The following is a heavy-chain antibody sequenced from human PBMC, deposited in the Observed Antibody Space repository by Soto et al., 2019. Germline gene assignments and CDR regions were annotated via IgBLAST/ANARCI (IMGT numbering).Heavy chain of an antibody. CDR1: GGSLTTGDYS. D-gene: IGHD5-12*01. CDR2: IFQSGST. J-gene: IGHJ5*02. Sequence: PSETLSLTCTVSGGSLTTGDYSWNWTRQPPGKGLEWVGYIFQSGSTYYNPSLKSRATISVDRSKNYFSLKLSSVTAADTGVYYCARGRSTSGYPNFDPWGQGTLVTVSS. CDR3: ARGRSTSGYPNFDP. V-gene: IGHV4-30-2*01.